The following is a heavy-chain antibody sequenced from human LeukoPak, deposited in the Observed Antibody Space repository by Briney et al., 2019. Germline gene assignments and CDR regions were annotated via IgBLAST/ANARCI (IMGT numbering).Heavy chain of an antibody. V-gene: IGHV1-46*01. CDR3: ARGGMAEDYFDY. Sequence: ASVKVSCKASGYSFSSYYMDWVRQAPGQGLEWMGIINPSGGSTSYAQKFQGRVTMTRDTSTSTVCMELSSLRSEDTAVYYCARGGMAEDYFDYWGQGTLVTVSS. D-gene: IGHD5-24*01. CDR1: GYSFSSYY. J-gene: IGHJ4*02. CDR2: INPSGGST.